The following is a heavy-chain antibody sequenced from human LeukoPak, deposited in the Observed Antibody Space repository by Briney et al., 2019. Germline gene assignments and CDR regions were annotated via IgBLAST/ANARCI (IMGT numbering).Heavy chain of an antibody. CDR3: AELGITMIGGV. CDR1: GFTFTDSY. CDR2: ISPDGRDI. Sequence: GGSLRLSCAASGFTFTDSYMTWIRQAPGKGLEWLSYISPDGRDISYADSVKGRFSISRDNDKNSLYLQMNSLRAEDTAVYYCAELGITMIGGVWGKGTAVTISS. D-gene: IGHD3-10*02. V-gene: IGHV3-11*04. J-gene: IGHJ6*04.